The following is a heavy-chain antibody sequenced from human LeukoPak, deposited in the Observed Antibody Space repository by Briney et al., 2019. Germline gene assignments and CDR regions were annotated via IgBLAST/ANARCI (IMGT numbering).Heavy chain of an antibody. Sequence: GASVKVSCKASGYTFTGYYMNWVRQAPGQGLEWMGWINPNSGGTKYAQKFQGRVTVTRDTSTSTVYMELSRLRSDDTAVYYCATGEYSSGYLLGHWVQGTLVIVSS. D-gene: IGHD3-22*01. CDR1: GYTFTGYY. V-gene: IGHV1-2*02. CDR3: ATGEYSSGYLLGH. CDR2: INPNSGGT. J-gene: IGHJ4*02.